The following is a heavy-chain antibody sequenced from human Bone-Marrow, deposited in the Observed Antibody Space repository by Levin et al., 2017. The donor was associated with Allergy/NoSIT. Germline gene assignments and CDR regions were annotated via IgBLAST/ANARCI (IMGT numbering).Heavy chain of an antibody. CDR2: INSDGSST. CDR1: GFTFSSYW. D-gene: IGHD2-15*01. CDR3: ARREGYCSGGTGYVDY. Sequence: GESLKISCAASGFTFSSYWMHWVRQAPGKGLVWVSRINSDGSSTYYADSVKGRFTISRDNAKNTLYLQMNSLRAEDTAVYYCARREGYCSGGTGYVDYWGQGTLVTVSS. J-gene: IGHJ4*02. V-gene: IGHV3-74*01.